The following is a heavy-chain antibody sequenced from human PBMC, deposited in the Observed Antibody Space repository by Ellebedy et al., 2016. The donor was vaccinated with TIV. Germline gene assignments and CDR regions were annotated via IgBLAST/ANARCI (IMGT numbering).Heavy chain of an antibody. V-gene: IGHV3-11*01. D-gene: IGHD6-13*01. J-gene: IGHJ4*02. CDR3: ARLGVIAAAGASDY. CDR1: GFTFSGYY. CDR2: ISYSGDLM. Sequence: GESLKISCAASGFTFSGYYMSWFRQAPGKGPEWVSYISYSGDLMYYADSVKGRFTTSRDNAENSLYLQMNSLRAEDTAVYYCARLGVIAAAGASDYWGQGTVVIVSS.